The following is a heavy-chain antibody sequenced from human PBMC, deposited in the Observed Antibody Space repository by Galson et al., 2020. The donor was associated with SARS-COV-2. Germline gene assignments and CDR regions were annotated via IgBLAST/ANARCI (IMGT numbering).Heavy chain of an antibody. CDR1: YASISSAIYY. Sequence: SEPLSLTCTVSYASISSAIYYWSWIRQPPGKGLEWVGYIRYADVTYYNLSLKSRLIISIDTSKNQFSLKLTSVTAADTAVYYCDRDNRGYALLEYWGQGAPVSVSS. V-gene: IGHV4-30-4*01. D-gene: IGHD6-25*01. J-gene: IGHJ4*02. CDR2: IRYADVT. CDR3: DRDNRGYALLEY.